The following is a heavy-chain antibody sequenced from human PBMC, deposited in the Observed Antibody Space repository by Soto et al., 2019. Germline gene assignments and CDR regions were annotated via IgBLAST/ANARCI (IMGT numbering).Heavy chain of an antibody. CDR1: GGPMTSGAYY. V-gene: IGHV4-30-4*01. CDR2: IYYSGGT. CDR3: ARHCRVDTAMAIDY. Sequence: SETLSLTCSVSGGPMTSGAYYWSWIRQPPGEGLEWMGYIYYSGGTSSSPSLESRLTLSVDTSRNQFSLKLRSVTAADTAVYYCARHCRVDTAMAIDYWGQGTLVTVSS. D-gene: IGHD5-18*01. J-gene: IGHJ4*02.